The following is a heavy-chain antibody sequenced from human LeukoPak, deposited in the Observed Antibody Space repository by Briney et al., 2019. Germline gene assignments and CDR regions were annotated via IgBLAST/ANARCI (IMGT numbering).Heavy chain of an antibody. D-gene: IGHD5-12*01. CDR2: ISYDGSNK. CDR1: GFTFSSYG. Sequence: GGSLRLSCAASGFTFSSYGMHWVRQAPGKGLEWVAVISYDGSNKYYADSVKGRFTISRDISKNTLYLQMNSLRAEDTAVYYCAKTTTIQGFYFDYWGQGTLVTVSS. V-gene: IGHV3-30*18. J-gene: IGHJ4*02. CDR3: AKTTTIQGFYFDY.